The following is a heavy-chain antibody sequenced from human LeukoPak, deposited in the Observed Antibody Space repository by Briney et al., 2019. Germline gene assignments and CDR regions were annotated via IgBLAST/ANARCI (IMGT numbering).Heavy chain of an antibody. D-gene: IGHD3/OR15-3a*01. J-gene: IGHJ3*02. Sequence: SETLSLTCAVYGGSFSGYYWSWIRQPPGKGLEWIGEINHSGSTNYNPSLKSRVTISLDTSRNQFSLKLNSVNAADTAVYYCEKSSDYGFVDIGAQGTRVPVFS. CDR3: EKSSDYGFVDI. CDR1: GGSFSGYY. V-gene: IGHV4-34*01. CDR2: INHSGST.